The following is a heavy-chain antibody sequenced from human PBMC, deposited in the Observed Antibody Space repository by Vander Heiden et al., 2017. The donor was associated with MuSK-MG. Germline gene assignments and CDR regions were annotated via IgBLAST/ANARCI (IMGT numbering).Heavy chain of an antibody. CDR1: GFTFSNHW. J-gene: IGHJ4*02. V-gene: IGHV3-7*01. CDR2: IKEDGRMR. Sequence: EVQLVESGGGLVQPGGSLRLSCAASGFTFSNHWMSWVRQAPGTGLEWVANIKEDGRMRQKVDSVKGRFTISRDNAKSSLYLQMDSLRAEDTAVYYCARDDRAGYFDYWGQGTLVTVS. CDR3: ARDDRAGYFDY. D-gene: IGHD6-19*01.